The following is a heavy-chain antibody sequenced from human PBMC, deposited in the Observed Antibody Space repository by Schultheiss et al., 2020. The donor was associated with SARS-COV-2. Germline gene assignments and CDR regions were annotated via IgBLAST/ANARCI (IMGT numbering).Heavy chain of an antibody. V-gene: IGHV1-2*02. Sequence: ASVKVSCKASGGTFSSYTISWVRQAPGQGLEWMGWINPNSGGTNYAQKFQGRVTMTRDTSISTAYMELSRLRSDDTAVYYCAREFGPIAAAGTGDYWGQGTLVTVSS. J-gene: IGHJ4*02. CDR3: AREFGPIAAAGTGDY. CDR2: INPNSGGT. D-gene: IGHD6-13*01. CDR1: GGTFSSYT.